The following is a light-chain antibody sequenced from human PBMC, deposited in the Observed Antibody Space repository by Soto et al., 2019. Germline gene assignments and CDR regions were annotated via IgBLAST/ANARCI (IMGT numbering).Light chain of an antibody. J-gene: IGLJ1*01. Sequence: QSVLTQPPSVSEAPGQRVTISCTGSSSNIGAGYEAHWYQQVPGTAPKLLIYENNNRPSGVPNRFSGSKSGTSASLAITGIQAEDGAEYYCQSYDSSLSGYVFGTGTKVTVL. CDR2: ENN. CDR3: QSYDSSLSGYV. V-gene: IGLV1-40*01. CDR1: SSNIGAGYE.